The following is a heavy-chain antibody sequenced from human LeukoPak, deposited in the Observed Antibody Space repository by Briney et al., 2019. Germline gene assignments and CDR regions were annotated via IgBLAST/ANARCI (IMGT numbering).Heavy chain of an antibody. CDR2: ISSDGSSK. J-gene: IGHJ4*02. Sequence: GRSLRLSCAASGFTFSSYAMHWVRQAPGKGLEWVAVISSDGSSKYYADSVKGRFTISRDNSKNTLYLQMKSLRAEDTAVYYCAREGTTIVVALDYWGQGTLVTVSS. D-gene: IGHD3-22*01. CDR1: GFTFSSYA. V-gene: IGHV3-30-3*01. CDR3: AREGTTIVVALDY.